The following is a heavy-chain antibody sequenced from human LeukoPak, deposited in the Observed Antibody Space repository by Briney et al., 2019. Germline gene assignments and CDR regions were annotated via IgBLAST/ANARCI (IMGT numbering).Heavy chain of an antibody. CDR1: GITFSTSG. J-gene: IGHJ4*02. CDR2: IRYDGSNT. CDR3: ANWGVYVVVTLPIDY. V-gene: IGHV3-30*02. Sequence: GGSLRLSRAASGITFSTSGMHWVRQAPGKGLEWVAFIRYDGSNTYYADSVKGRFTISRDNSKNTLYLQMNSLRAEDTAVYYCANWGVYVVVTLPIDYWGQGTLVTVSP. D-gene: IGHD2-21*02.